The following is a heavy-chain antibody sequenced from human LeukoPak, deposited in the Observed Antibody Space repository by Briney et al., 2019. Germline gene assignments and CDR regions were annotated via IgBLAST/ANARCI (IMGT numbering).Heavy chain of an antibody. CDR1: GYTFTSYG. J-gene: IGHJ4*02. CDR3: ARDSRRGYSGYDRDY. Sequence: ASVKVSCKASGYTFTSYGISWVRQAPGQGLEWMGWISAYNGNTNYAQKLQGRVTMTTDTSTSTAYMELRSLRSDDTAVYYCARDSRRGYSGYDRDYWGQGTLVTVSS. V-gene: IGHV1-18*01. D-gene: IGHD5-12*01. CDR2: ISAYNGNT.